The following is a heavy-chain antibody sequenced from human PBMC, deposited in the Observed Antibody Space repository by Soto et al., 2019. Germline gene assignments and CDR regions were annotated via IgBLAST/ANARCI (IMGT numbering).Heavy chain of an antibody. CDR2: IGTAGDP. Sequence: EVQLVESGGDLVQPGGSLRLSCAASGFTFSRYGMYWVRQATGKGLEWVAAIGTAGDPYYPASVKGRFTIPRENAKNSLYLQMDSLRAGDTAVYYCARGGIPYWDGLDVWGQGTTVTVSS. J-gene: IGHJ6*02. CDR1: GFTFSRYG. CDR3: ARGGIPYWDGLDV. D-gene: IGHD1-26*01. V-gene: IGHV3-13*05.